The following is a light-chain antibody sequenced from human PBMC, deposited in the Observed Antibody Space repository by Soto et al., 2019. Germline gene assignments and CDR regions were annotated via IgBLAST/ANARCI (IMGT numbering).Light chain of an antibody. CDR2: AAS. CDR3: QEYDNLPPFT. CDR1: QSISSY. J-gene: IGKJ5*01. Sequence: IKMTQSPSSLSASVGDRVTITCRASQSISSYLNWYQQKPGKAPKLLIYAASSLQSGVPSRFSGSGSGTDFTLTISSLQPEDFATYYCQEYDNLPPFTSCQGTRLEI. V-gene: IGKV1-39*01.